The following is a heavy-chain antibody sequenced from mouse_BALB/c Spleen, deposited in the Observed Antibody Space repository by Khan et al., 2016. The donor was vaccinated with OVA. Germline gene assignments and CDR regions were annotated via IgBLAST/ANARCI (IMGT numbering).Heavy chain of an antibody. CDR3: ARGGYCSLAY. J-gene: IGHJ3*01. D-gene: IGHD1-1*01. V-gene: IGHV1-54*01. CDR2: INTGSGAT. CDR1: GYAFNNYM. Sequence: QMQLEESGAELVRPGTSVKVSCKASGYAFNNYMIEWVKQRPGQGLEWIGVINTGSGATKYNEKIKGKATLTADKSSNTAYMQLSSLTSDDSAVYFCARGGYCSLAYWGQGTLVTVSA.